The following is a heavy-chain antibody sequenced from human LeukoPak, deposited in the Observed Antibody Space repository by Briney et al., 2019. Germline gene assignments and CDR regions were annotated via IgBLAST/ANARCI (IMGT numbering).Heavy chain of an antibody. Sequence: SETLSLTCTVSGGSISSYYWNWIRQPPGKGLEWIGYIYYSGSTNYNPSLKSRVTISVDTSKNQFSLKLSSVTAADTAVYYCAGDSDFWSGYYSPGWYHWGQGTLVTVSS. CDR3: AGDSDFWSGYYSPGWYH. D-gene: IGHD3-3*01. CDR2: IYYSGST. CDR1: GGSISSYY. V-gene: IGHV4-59*01. J-gene: IGHJ4*02.